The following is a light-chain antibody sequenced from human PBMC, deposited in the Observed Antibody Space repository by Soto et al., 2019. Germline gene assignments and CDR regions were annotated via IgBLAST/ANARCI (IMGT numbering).Light chain of an antibody. Sequence: EIVLTQSPATLSLSPGERATLSCRASQSVSWYLAWYQQKPGQAPRLLIYGASNRATGIPARFSGSGSGTEFTLTISSLQSEDFAIYYCQQYHIWLTFGGGTKVDNK. J-gene: IGKJ4*01. CDR1: QSVSWY. CDR3: QQYHIWLT. CDR2: GAS. V-gene: IGKV3D-15*01.